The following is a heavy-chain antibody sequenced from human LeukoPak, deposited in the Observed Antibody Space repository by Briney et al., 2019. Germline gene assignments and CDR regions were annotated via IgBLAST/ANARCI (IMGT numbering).Heavy chain of an antibody. CDR3: ARRNDPYGMDV. CDR2: IYYSGST. Sequence: PSGTLSLTCTVSGGSISRDYWSWIRQPPGKGLEWIGYIYYSGSTYYTPSLKSRVTISVDTSKNQFSLKLSSVTAADTAVYYCARRNDPYGMDVWGQGPRSPSP. V-gene: IGHV4-59*08. D-gene: IGHD1-1*01. J-gene: IGHJ6*02. CDR1: GGSISRDY.